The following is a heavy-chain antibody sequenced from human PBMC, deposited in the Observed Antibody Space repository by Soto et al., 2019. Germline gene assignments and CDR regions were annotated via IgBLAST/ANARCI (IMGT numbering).Heavy chain of an antibody. CDR1: GGSVTSEHYY. CDR3: AGGTDGKKVAY. CDR2: FFYTGST. D-gene: IGHD5-12*01. Sequence: SETLSLTCTVSGGSVTSEHYYWNWIRQPPGKGLEWIGYFFYTGSTNYNPSLESRLTMSVDVSKNHFSLKLNSVTAADTAVYYCAGGTDGKKVAYWGQGALVTVSS. V-gene: IGHV4-61*03. J-gene: IGHJ4*02.